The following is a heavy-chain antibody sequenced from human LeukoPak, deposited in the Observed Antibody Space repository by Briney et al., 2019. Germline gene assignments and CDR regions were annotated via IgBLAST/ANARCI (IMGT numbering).Heavy chain of an antibody. V-gene: IGHV3-7*03. CDR1: GFTFSSYW. Sequence: GGSLRLSCAASGFTFSSYWMSWVRQAPGKGLEWVANIKQDGSEKYYADSVKGRFTISRDNAKNSLYLQMNSLRAEDTAVYYCARDQGIQLWFGYYYYYGMDVWGQGTTVTVSS. CDR3: ARDQGIQLWFGYYYYYGMDV. CDR2: IKQDGSEK. J-gene: IGHJ6*02. D-gene: IGHD5-18*01.